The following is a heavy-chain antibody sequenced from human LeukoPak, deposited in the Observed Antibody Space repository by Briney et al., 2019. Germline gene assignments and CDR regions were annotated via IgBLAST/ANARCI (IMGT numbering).Heavy chain of an antibody. CDR2: IIPIFGTA. Sequence: GASVKVSCKASGGTFSSYAISWVRQAPGQGLEWMGGIIPIFGTANYARKFQGRVTITADESTSTAYMELSSLRSEDTAVYYCARSKDYDFWSGYRNWFDPWGQGTLVTVSS. CDR1: GGTFSSYA. D-gene: IGHD3-3*01. CDR3: ARSKDYDFWSGYRNWFDP. J-gene: IGHJ5*02. V-gene: IGHV1-69*13.